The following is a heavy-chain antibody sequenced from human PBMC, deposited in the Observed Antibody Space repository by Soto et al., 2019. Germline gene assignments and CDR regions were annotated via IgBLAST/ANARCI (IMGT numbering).Heavy chain of an antibody. CDR1: TYSISSGSF. CDR2: IFHSGVT. V-gene: IGHV4-38-2*02. CDR3: ARVASGGTMINGDPFSAFDH. D-gene: IGHD3-22*01. Sequence: SETLSLTCTVSTYSISSGSFWGWLRQPPGKGLEWIGSIFHSGVTYYTPSLESRVAMSVDTSKNQFSLRLTSVTAADTATYYCARVASGGTMINGDPFSAFDHWGQGNPATVSS. J-gene: IGHJ4*02.